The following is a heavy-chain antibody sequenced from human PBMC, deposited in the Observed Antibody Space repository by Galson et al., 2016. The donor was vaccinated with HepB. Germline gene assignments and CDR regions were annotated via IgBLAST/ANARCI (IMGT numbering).Heavy chain of an antibody. CDR1: GFTFSKYA. CDR2: ISKDGSNK. J-gene: IGHJ4*02. Sequence: SLRLSCAVSGFTFSKYAMHWVRQAPGKGLEWVAVISKDGSNKYYADSVKGRFTISKDSSKNTLHLDMSGLRTDDTALYYCARDRSDTYVGVQYWGQGTLVAVSS. V-gene: IGHV3-30*04. CDR3: ARDRSDTYVGVQY. D-gene: IGHD3-16*01.